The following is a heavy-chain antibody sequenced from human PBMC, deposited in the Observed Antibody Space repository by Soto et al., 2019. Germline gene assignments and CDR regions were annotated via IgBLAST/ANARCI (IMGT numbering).Heavy chain of an antibody. CDR1: GFSFSSYS. D-gene: IGHD3-10*01. Sequence: QVQLVESGGGVVQPGRSLRLSCVGTGFSFSSYSMHWVRQAPGKGLEWVAVVSFDGNNKYYANSVKVRFTVSRDNSKNTMYVQMNSLKPEDTAVYYCAGDRRFGKGYSLGFAYWGQGTLVTVS. CDR3: AGDRRFGKGYSLGFAY. V-gene: IGHV3-30-3*01. CDR2: VSFDGNNK. J-gene: IGHJ4*02.